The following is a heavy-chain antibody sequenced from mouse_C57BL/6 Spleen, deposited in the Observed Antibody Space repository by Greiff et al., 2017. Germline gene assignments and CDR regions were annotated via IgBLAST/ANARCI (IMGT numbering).Heavy chain of an antibody. D-gene: IGHD2-5*01. CDR3: ARRGDSNWYFDV. CDR2: IDPSDSYT. V-gene: IGHV1-50*01. Sequence: VQLQQPGAELVKPGASVKLSCKASGYTFPSYWMQWVKQRPGQGLEWIGEIDPSDSYTNYNQKFKGKATLTVDTSSSTAYMQLRSRTSEDSAVYYCARRGDSNWYFDVWGTGTTVTVSS. J-gene: IGHJ1*03. CDR1: GYTFPSYW.